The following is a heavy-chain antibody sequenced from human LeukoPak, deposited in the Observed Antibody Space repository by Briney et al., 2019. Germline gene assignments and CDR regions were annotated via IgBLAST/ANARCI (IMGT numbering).Heavy chain of an antibody. D-gene: IGHD6-25*01. V-gene: IGHV3-23*01. CDR3: AKVKQRLYYYYYGMDV. J-gene: IGHJ6*02. CDR1: GFTFSSYA. CDR2: ISGSGGST. Sequence: PGGSLRLSCAASGFTFSSYAMSWVRQAPGKGLEWVSAISGSGGSTYYADSVKGRFTISRDNSKNTLYLQMNSLRAEDTAVYYCAKVKQRLYYYYYGMDVWGQGTTVTVSS.